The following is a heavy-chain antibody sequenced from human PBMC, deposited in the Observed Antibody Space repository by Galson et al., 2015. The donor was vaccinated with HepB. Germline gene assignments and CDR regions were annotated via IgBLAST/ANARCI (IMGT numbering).Heavy chain of an antibody. CDR1: GYTFTSYG. J-gene: IGHJ6*03. V-gene: IGHV1-18*01. Sequence: SVKVSCKASGYTFTSYGITWVRQAPGKGLEWIGWISAYNGNTNYVQKLQGRVNMTTDTSTSTAYMELRSLRSGDSAVYYCASFIRFVVFGLVFYYMDVWGKGTTVTVSS. D-gene: IGHD3-3*01. CDR3: ASFIRFVVFGLVFYYMDV. CDR2: ISAYNGNT.